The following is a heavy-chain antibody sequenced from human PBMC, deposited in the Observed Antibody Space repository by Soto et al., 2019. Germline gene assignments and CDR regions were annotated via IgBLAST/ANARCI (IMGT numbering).Heavy chain of an antibody. D-gene: IGHD1-26*01. V-gene: IGHV3-23*01. CDR2: IGGSGAGT. Sequence: EVQLLESGGGLEQPGGSLRLSCGVSGFTFRSYAMSWVRQAPGKGLEWVSGIGGSGAGTYYADSVKGRFTISRDISKNTLYLQMNSLRAEDTAIYYCAKERYSGREARRAFDYWGQGALVTVSS. CDR3: AKERYSGREARRAFDY. J-gene: IGHJ4*02. CDR1: GFTFRSYA.